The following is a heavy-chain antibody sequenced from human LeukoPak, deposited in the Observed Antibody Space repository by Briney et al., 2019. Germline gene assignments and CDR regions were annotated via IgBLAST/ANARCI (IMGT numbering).Heavy chain of an antibody. CDR1: GFTFSNYA. D-gene: IGHD6-13*01. CDR3: AKEGVSAAASY. J-gene: IGHJ4*02. CDR2: ISGSGGST. Sequence: GGSLRLSCAASGFTFSNYAMSWVRQAPGKGLEWVSAISGSGGSTYYAYSVKGRFTISRDNSKHTLYLQMNSLRGEDTAIYYCAKEGVSAAASYWGQGTLVTVSS. V-gene: IGHV3-23*01.